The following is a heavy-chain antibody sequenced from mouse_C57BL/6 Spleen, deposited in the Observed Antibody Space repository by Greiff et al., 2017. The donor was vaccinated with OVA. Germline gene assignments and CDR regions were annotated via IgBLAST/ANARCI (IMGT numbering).Heavy chain of an antibody. CDR2: IYPGDGDT. V-gene: IGHV1-82*01. Sequence: VQLQQPGAELVMPGASVKLSCKASGYTFTSYWMHWVKQRPGKGLEWIGRIYPGDGDTNYNGKFKGKATLTADKSSSTAYMQLSSLTSEDSAVYFCARDGYYPFDYWGQGTTLTVSS. J-gene: IGHJ2*01. D-gene: IGHD2-3*01. CDR1: GYTFTSYW. CDR3: ARDGYYPFDY.